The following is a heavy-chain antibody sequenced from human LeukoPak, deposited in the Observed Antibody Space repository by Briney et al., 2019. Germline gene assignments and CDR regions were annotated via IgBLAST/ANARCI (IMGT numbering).Heavy chain of an antibody. CDR2: ISSSGNTI. CDR3: ARTYSSGWYDDY. CDR1: GFTFSSYE. D-gene: IGHD6-19*01. V-gene: IGHV3-48*03. J-gene: IGHJ4*02. Sequence: GGSLRLSCAASGFTFSSYEMNWVRQAPGKGLEWVSYISSSGNTIYYADSVKGRFTISRDNAKKSLYPQMNSLRAEDTGVYYCARTYSSGWYDDYWGQGTLVTVSS.